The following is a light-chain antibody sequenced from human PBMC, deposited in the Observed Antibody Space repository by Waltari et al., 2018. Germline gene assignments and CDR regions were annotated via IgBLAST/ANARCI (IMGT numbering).Light chain of an antibody. Sequence: EIVLTHSPATLSLSTGERATLSCRASQSVSSYLIWYQQKPGQAPRLLIYDAFNRATGIPARFSGSGSGTDFTLTISSLEPEDFAVYYCQQRANWPITFGQGTRLEIK. CDR2: DAF. J-gene: IGKJ5*01. CDR1: QSVSSY. CDR3: QQRANWPIT. V-gene: IGKV3-11*01.